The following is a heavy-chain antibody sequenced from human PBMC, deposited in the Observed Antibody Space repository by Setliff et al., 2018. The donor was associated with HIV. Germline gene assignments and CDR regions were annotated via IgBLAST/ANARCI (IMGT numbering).Heavy chain of an antibody. Sequence: SETLSLTCAVYGGSFSGYYWSWIRQPPGKGLEWIGEINPGGSTNYNPSLKSRVTISVDTAKNQFSLKLSSVTAADTAVYYCARAEGYYDLWGRGTLVTVSS. J-gene: IGHJ2*01. CDR2: INPGGST. CDR1: GGSFSGYY. D-gene: IGHD3-10*01. V-gene: IGHV4-34*09. CDR3: ARAEGYYDL.